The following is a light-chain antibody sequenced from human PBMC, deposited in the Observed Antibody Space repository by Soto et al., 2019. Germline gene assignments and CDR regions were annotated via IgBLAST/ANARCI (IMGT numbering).Light chain of an antibody. CDR1: SSNIGTYS. V-gene: IGLV1-44*01. CDR2: SDN. J-gene: IGLJ1*01. Sequence: QSVLTQPPSASGTPGQRVTISCSGSSSNIGTYSVSWYQQFPGTAPRLLIYSDNQRPSGVPDRFSASKSGASASLAISGLQSEDEAHFSCAAWDASLSGCVFGTGTKVTV. CDR3: AAWDASLSGCV.